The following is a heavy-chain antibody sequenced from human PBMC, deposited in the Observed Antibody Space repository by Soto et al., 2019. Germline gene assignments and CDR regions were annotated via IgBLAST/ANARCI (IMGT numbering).Heavy chain of an antibody. V-gene: IGHV3-33*01. J-gene: IGHJ5*02. D-gene: IGHD6-19*01. CDR3: ATVRKGSGWYDDH. Sequence: GGSLRLSCAASGFTFRNYGMRWVRQAPGKGLEWVAVIWYDGGIKYYADSVKGRFTISRDNSKNTLYLQMNSLGVEDTAVYYCATVRKGSGWYDDHWGQGTQVTVSS. CDR1: GFTFRNYG. CDR2: IWYDGGIK.